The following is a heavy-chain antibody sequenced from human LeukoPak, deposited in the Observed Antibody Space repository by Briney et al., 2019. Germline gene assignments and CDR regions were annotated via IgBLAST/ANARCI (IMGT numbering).Heavy chain of an antibody. CDR3: AIGMVRGVFDG. V-gene: IGHV4-30-4*08. J-gene: IGHJ5*02. CDR1: SGSISSGYYY. CDR2: IYYSRST. Sequence: SETLSLTCTVASGSISSGYYYWSWIRQPPGKGLEWIGYIYYSRSTYYNPSLKSRVPISVDAAKNQFSLKLSSVTDAGTAVYYGAIGMVRGVFDGWGQGTLVTVS. D-gene: IGHD3-10*01.